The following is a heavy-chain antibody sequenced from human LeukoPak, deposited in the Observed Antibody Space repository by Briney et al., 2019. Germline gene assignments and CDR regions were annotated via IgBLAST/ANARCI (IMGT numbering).Heavy chain of an antibody. CDR3: ARHAYSYTPWFAP. D-gene: IGHD5-18*01. J-gene: IGHJ5*02. CDR2: VFRNGDT. V-gene: IGHV4-4*07. Sequence: SETLSLTCTVSGDSISSFYWNWVRQPAGKGLEWIGRVFRNGDTTYKPSLKSRVSMSVDTSQNQFSLKLSSVTAADTAVYYCARHAYSYTPWFAPWGQGTLVTVSS. CDR1: GDSISSFY.